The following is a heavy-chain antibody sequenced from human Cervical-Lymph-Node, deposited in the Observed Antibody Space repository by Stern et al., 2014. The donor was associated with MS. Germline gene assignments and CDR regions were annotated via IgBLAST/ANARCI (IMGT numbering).Heavy chain of an antibody. CDR3: AREPQGGAWYYGMDV. CDR1: GFPFSSHS. CDR2: ISRVGS. D-gene: IGHD1-26*01. V-gene: IGHV3-21*06. Sequence: EVKLVESGGGLAKQGGSLLLSCAASGFPFSSHSMNWVRQAPGKGLEWVSSISRVGSFYAESGQGRFTISRDNAKDSLFLQMNSLRVDDTAVYYCAREPQGGAWYYGMDVWGQGTTVTVSS. J-gene: IGHJ6*02.